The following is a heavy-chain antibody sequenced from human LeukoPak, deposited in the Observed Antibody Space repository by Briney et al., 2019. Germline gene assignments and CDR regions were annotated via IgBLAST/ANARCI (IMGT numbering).Heavy chain of an antibody. V-gene: IGHV5-51*01. J-gene: IGHJ4*02. CDR1: GYSFTSYW. CDR2: IYPGDSDT. Sequence: GESLKSSCKGSGYSFTSYWIAWVRQMPGKGLEWMGIIYPGDSDTRYSPSFQGQVTISADKSISTAYLQWSSLKASDTAMYYCARGGSYYSRAFDYWGQGTLVTVSS. CDR3: ARGGSYYSRAFDY. D-gene: IGHD1-26*01.